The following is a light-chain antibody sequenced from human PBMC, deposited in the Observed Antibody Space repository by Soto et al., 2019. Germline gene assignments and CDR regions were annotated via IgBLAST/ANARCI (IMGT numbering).Light chain of an antibody. J-gene: IGKJ5*01. Sequence: EIVLTQSPATLSLSPGERATLSCRSIQSVSNYLAWYQQKPGQAPRLLIYDASNRATDIPARFSGSGSGTDFTLTISSLEPEDFSVYYCQQRYNWPITFGQGTRLEIK. V-gene: IGKV3-11*01. CDR1: QSVSNY. CDR2: DAS. CDR3: QQRYNWPIT.